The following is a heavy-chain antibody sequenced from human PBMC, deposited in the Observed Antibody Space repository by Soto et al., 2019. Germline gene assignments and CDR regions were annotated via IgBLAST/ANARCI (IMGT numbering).Heavy chain of an antibody. Sequence: LRLSCAASGFTVSNYYMNWVRLVPEKGLEWVSVIYSSGPTFYADSVRGRFTISRDNSKNTLYLQMNSLRVEDTAVYYCARDRVAGAGPPYYYYYGMDVWGQGTTVTVSS. CDR2: IYSSGPT. J-gene: IGHJ6*02. CDR1: GFTVSNYY. D-gene: IGHD6-19*01. V-gene: IGHV3-53*01. CDR3: ARDRVAGAGPPYYYYYGMDV.